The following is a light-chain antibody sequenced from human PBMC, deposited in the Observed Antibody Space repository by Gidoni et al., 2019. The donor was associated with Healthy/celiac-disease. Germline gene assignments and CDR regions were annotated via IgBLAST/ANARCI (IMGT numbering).Light chain of an antibody. V-gene: IGLV1-40*01. J-gene: IGLJ2*01. Sequence: QSVLTQPPSVSGAPGQRVTISCTGSSHNIGAGYDVHWYQQLPGTAPKLLIYGNSNRPSGVPDRFSGSKSGTSASLAITGLQAEDEADYYCQSYDSSLSGVVFGGGTKLTVL. CDR1: SHNIGAGYD. CDR3: QSYDSSLSGVV. CDR2: GNS.